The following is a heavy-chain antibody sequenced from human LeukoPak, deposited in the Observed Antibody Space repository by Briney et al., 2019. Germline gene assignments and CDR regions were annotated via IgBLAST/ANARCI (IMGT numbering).Heavy chain of an antibody. CDR2: ISGSGGST. J-gene: IGHJ4*02. V-gene: IGHV3-23*01. Sequence: PGGSLRLSCASSGFSFSSYAMNWVRQAPGKGLEWVSAISGSGGSTSYAVSVKARSTISRDNSKNTLFLQMNSLRAEDTAVYYCEKYAERVAVTLHLDYWGEGTVVTVSS. CDR3: EKYAERVAVTLHLDY. CDR1: GFSFSSYA. D-gene: IGHD2-15*01.